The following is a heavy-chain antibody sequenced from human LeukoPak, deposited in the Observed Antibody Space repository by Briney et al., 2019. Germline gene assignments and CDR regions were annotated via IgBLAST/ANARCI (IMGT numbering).Heavy chain of an antibody. V-gene: IGHV3-23*01. D-gene: IGHD5-18*01. J-gene: IGHJ4*02. CDR2: ISGSGGTT. CDR1: GFTFSSYG. Sequence: GGSLRLSCAASGFTFSSYGMHWVRQAPGKGLEWVSAISGSGGTTFYSDSVKGRFTISRDNSKNTLFLQMNSLRAEDTAVYYCAQVDVRGYMFGFDHWGQGTLVTVSS. CDR3: AQVDVRGYMFGFDH.